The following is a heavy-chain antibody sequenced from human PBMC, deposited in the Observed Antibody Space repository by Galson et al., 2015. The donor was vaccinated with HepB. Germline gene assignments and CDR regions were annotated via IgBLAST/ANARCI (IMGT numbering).Heavy chain of an antibody. Sequence: QSGAEVKKPGESLKISCKASGYTFTSYGISWVRQAPGQELEWMGWISAYNGNTNYAQKLQGRVTMTTDTSTNTAYMELRSLRSDDTAVYYCARKVGYGTPLDYWGQGTLVTVSS. J-gene: IGHJ4*02. CDR2: ISAYNGNT. CDR1: GYTFTSYG. D-gene: IGHD5-12*01. V-gene: IGHV1-18*04. CDR3: ARKVGYGTPLDY.